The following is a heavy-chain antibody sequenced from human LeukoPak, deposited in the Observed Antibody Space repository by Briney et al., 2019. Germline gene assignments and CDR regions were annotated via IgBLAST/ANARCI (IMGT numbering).Heavy chain of an antibody. Sequence: PSETLSLTCTVSGGSISSSSYYWGWIRQPPGKGLEWIGSIYYSGSTYYNPSLKSRVTISVDTSKNQFSLKLSSVTAADTAVYYCARRIGGYFDYWGQGTLVTVSS. J-gene: IGHJ4*02. D-gene: IGHD3-3*01. V-gene: IGHV4-39*01. CDR2: IYYSGST. CDR3: ARRIGGYFDY. CDR1: GGSISSSSYY.